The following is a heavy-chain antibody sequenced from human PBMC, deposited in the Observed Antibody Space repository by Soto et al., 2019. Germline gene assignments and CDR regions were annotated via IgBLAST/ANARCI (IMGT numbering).Heavy chain of an antibody. CDR1: GYTFTSYD. CDR2: MNPNSGNT. V-gene: IGHV1-8*01. CDR3: ARGLSIRLDWFAP. D-gene: IGHD6-19*01. J-gene: IGHJ5*02. Sequence: QVQLVQSGAEVKKPGASVKVSCKASGYTFTSYDINWVLQATGKGLEWMGWMNPNSGNTGHAQKFQGRVTMTTNTSIGTGYRELSSLRSEDTAVYYCARGLSIRLDWFAPWGQGTLVTVSS.